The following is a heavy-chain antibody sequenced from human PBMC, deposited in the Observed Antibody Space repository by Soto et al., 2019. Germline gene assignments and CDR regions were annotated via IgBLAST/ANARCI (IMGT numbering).Heavy chain of an antibody. Sequence: SQTLSLTCAISGDSVSSNSAAWNWIRQSPSRGLEWLGRTYYRSKWYNDYAVSVKSRITINPDTSKNQFSLQLNSVTPEDTAVYYCARGYSNYDYYCYRMDVWGQGTTVTVSS. V-gene: IGHV6-1*01. J-gene: IGHJ6*02. CDR1: GDSVSSNSAA. CDR3: ARGYSNYDYYCYRMDV. D-gene: IGHD4-4*01. CDR2: TYYRSKWYN.